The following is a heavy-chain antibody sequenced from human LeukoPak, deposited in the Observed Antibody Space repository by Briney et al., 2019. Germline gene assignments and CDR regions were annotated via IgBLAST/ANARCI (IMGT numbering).Heavy chain of an antibody. CDR2: IYYSVNT. D-gene: IGHD6-19*01. V-gene: IGHV4-61*01. CDR3: ARTNSSGWHSADYYYGMDV. Sequence: PSETLSLTCTVSGGSVSSGSYYWSWIRQPPGKGLEGIGFIYYSVNTNYNPSLMSRVTISVDTSKNQFSLKLRSVTAADTAVYYCARTNSSGWHSADYYYGMDVWGQGTTVTVSS. CDR1: GGSVSSGSYY. J-gene: IGHJ6*02.